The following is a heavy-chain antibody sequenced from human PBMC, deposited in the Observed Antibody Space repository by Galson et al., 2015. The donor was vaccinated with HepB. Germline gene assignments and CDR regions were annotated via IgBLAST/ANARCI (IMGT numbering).Heavy chain of an antibody. Sequence: SVKVSCKASGGTFSGYAISWVRQAPGQGLEWMGGIIPIFGTANYAQKFQGRVTITADESTSTAYMELSSLRSEDTAVYYCARELRNSYGDLYYYYGMDVWGQGTTVTVSS. J-gene: IGHJ6*02. V-gene: IGHV1-69*13. CDR1: GGTFSGYA. CDR2: IIPIFGTA. CDR3: ARELRNSYGDLYYYYGMDV. D-gene: IGHD4-17*01.